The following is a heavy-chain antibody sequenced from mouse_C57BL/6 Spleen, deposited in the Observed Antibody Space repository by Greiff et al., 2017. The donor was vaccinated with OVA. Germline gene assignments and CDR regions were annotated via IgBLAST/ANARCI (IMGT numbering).Heavy chain of an antibody. CDR1: GYTFTSYW. J-gene: IGHJ3*01. D-gene: IGHD2-2*01. CDR2: IDPSDSYT. CDR3: ARGGYDGG. V-gene: IGHV1-69*01. Sequence: VQLQQPGAELVMPGASVKLSCKASGYTFTSYWMHWVKQRPGQGLEWIGEIDPSDSYTNYNQKFKGKSTLTVDKSSSTAYMQLSSLTSEDSAVYYCARGGYDGGWGQGTLVTVSA.